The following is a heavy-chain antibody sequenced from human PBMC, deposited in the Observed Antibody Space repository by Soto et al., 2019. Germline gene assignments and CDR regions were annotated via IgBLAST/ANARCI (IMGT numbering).Heavy chain of an antibody. Sequence: QVQLQESGPGLVKPSQTLSLTCTVSGGSISSGGYYWSWIRQHPGKGLEWIGYIYYSGSTYYNPSLKSRVTISVDTSKNQFSLKLSSVTAADTAVYYCARGHRGYSYGHLNFDYWGQGTLVTVSS. CDR3: ARGHRGYSYGHLNFDY. J-gene: IGHJ4*02. V-gene: IGHV4-31*03. CDR2: IYYSGST. D-gene: IGHD5-18*01. CDR1: GGSISSGGYY.